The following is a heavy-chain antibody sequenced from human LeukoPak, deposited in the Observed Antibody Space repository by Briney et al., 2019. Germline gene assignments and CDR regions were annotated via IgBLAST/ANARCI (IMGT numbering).Heavy chain of an antibody. J-gene: IGHJ4*02. CDR3: ASTWDDILTGLNGYYFDY. CDR2: IYYSGST. Sequence: NPSETLSLTCTVSGGSISSSSYYWGWIRQPPGKGLEWIGSIYYSGSTYYNPSLKSRVTISVDTSKNQFSLKLSSVTAADTAVYYCASTWDDILTGLNGYYFDYWCQGTLVTVSS. CDR1: GGSISSSSYY. D-gene: IGHD3-9*01. V-gene: IGHV4-39*01.